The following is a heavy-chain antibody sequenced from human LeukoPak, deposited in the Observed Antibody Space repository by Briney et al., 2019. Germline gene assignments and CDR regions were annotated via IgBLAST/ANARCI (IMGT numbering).Heavy chain of an antibody. CDR1: GFIFSSYA. J-gene: IGHJ4*02. D-gene: IGHD6-19*01. CDR3: SNTAVTGTFDY. V-gene: IGHV3-23*01. Sequence: GGSLRLSCAASGFIFSSYAMSWVRQAPGKGLEWVSAISGSGGSTYSSDSVKGRFTISRDNSRNTLYLQMNSLRAEDTAVYYCSNTAVTGTFDYWSQGTLVTVSS. CDR2: ISGSGGST.